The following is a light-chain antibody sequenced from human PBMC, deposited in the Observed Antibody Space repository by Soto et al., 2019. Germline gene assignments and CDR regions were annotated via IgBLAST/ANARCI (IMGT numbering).Light chain of an antibody. CDR2: DAS. CDR3: QQYGSSVWT. Sequence: EIVLTQSPGTLSLSPGERATLSCRASLSITSNFLAWYQQKPGQAPRLLLYDASNRATGIPDRFSGSGSGTDFSLNISRLEPEDFGVYYCQQYGSSVWTFGQGTRVEIK. J-gene: IGKJ1*01. V-gene: IGKV3-20*01. CDR1: LSITSNF.